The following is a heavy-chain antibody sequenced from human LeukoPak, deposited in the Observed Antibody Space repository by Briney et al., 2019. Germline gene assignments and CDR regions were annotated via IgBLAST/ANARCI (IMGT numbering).Heavy chain of an antibody. Sequence: SETLSLTCAVYGGSFSGYYWSWIRQPPGKGLEWIGEIDHSGSTNYNPSLKSRVTISVDTSKNQFSLKLSSVTAADTAVYYCARGMRYQLFNYGMDVWGQGTTVTVSS. CDR2: IDHSGST. CDR3: ARGMRYQLFNYGMDV. D-gene: IGHD2-2*01. J-gene: IGHJ6*02. V-gene: IGHV4-34*01. CDR1: GGSFSGYY.